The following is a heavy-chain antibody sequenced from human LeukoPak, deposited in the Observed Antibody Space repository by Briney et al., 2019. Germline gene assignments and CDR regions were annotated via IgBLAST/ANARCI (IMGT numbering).Heavy chain of an antibody. CDR3: ASSWTTMVRGVIITDAFDI. CDR2: INPSGGST. V-gene: IGHV1-46*01. J-gene: IGHJ3*02. D-gene: IGHD3-10*01. CDR1: GYTFTSYG. Sequence: ASVKVSCKASGYTFTSYGMNWVRQAPGQGLEWMGIINPSGGSTSYAQKFQGRVTMTRDTSTSTVYMELSSLRSEDTAVYYCASSWTTMVRGVIITDAFDIWGQGTMVTVSS.